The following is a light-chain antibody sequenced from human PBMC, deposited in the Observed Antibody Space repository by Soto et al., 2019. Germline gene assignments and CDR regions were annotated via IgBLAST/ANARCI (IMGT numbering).Light chain of an antibody. Sequence: EIVLTQFPATLSLSPGERATLSCRASQSVSTFLAWYQQKPGQAPRLVVYEPSTSADGIPARFSGSGSGTDFTLPSSSVEPADLAVYYCQQRQCWRVTFGRGTKVDIK. CDR2: EPS. CDR3: QQRQCWRVT. J-gene: IGKJ4*01. CDR1: QSVSTF. V-gene: IGKV3-11*01.